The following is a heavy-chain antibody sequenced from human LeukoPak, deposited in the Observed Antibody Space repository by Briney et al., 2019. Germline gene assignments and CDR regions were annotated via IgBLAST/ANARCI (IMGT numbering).Heavy chain of an antibody. D-gene: IGHD5-18*01. CDR3: ARDPMMKDTAMDMVDY. CDR1: GFTFSSYS. J-gene: IGHJ4*02. CDR2: ISSSSSYI. V-gene: IGHV3-21*01. Sequence: GGSLRLSCAASGFTFSSYSMNWVRQAPGKGLEWVSSISSSSSYIYYADSVKGRFTISRDNAKNSLYLQMNSLRAEDTAVYYCARDPMMKDTAMDMVDYWGQGTLVTVSS.